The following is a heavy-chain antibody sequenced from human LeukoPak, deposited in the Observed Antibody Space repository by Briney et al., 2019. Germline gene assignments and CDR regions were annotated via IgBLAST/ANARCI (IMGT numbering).Heavy chain of an antibody. J-gene: IGHJ4*02. Sequence: SETLSLTCTVSGGSISSGDYYWSWIRQPPGKGLEWIGYIYYSGSTYYNPSLKSRVTISVDTSKSHFSRKLSSVTAADTAIYYCARLDKGIKAAHFDYWGQGTLVTVSS. V-gene: IGHV4-30-4*01. CDR1: GGSISSGDYY. D-gene: IGHD6-25*01. CDR2: IYYSGST. CDR3: ARLDKGIKAAHFDY.